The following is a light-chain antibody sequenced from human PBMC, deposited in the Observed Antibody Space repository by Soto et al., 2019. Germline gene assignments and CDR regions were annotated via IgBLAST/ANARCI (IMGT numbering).Light chain of an antibody. CDR2: AAS. Sequence: DIQMTQSPSSVSASVGDRVVITCRASQDISNYLAWYQQKPGDAPELLIYAASRLKRGVPSRFNGRGSGTDFTLIIDSLQPEDFATYYCQQADIYPLTFGGGTKVEI. J-gene: IGKJ4*01. CDR3: QQADIYPLT. CDR1: QDISNY. V-gene: IGKV1-12*01.